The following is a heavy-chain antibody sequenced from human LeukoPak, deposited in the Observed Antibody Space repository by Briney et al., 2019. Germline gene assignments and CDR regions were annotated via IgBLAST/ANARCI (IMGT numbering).Heavy chain of an antibody. CDR1: GYTFTSYG. CDR2: ISAYNGNT. Sequence: ASVKVSCKASGYTFTSYGISWVRQAPGQGLEWMGWISAYNGNTNYAQKFQGRVTMTTDTSTSTAYMELRSLRSDDTAVYYCARVYCSSTSCSWFDPWGQGTLVTVSS. J-gene: IGHJ5*02. CDR3: ARVYCSSTSCSWFDP. D-gene: IGHD2-2*01. V-gene: IGHV1-18*01.